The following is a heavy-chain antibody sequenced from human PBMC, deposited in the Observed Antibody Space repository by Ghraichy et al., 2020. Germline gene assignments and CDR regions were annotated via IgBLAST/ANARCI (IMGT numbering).Heavy chain of an antibody. V-gene: IGHV3-30*04. Sequence: GGSLRLSCEAFGFTFSAYAMHWVRQAPGKGLEWVADISDAGSNEYYVDSVKGRFTISRDNSKNTLYLQMNSLRPEDTAVYYCARATREWMGRYYGVDVWGQGTTVIVS. CDR1: GFTFSAYA. CDR2: ISDAGSNE. D-gene: IGHD2-2*03. J-gene: IGHJ6*02. CDR3: ARATREWMGRYYGVDV.